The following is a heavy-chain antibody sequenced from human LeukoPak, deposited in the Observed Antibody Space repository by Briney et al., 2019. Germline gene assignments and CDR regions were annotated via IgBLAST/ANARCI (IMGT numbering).Heavy chain of an antibody. CDR1: RYTLSSNW. J-gene: IGHJ3*02. CDR3: SFLLGHAFDI. Sequence: GGSLRLSCAASRYTLSSNWMNWVRQAPGKGLEWVANIKQDGSEKYYVDSVKGRFTISRDNAKNSLYLQMNSLRAEDTAVYYCSFLLGHAFDIWGQGTMVTVSS. D-gene: IGHD3-10*01. CDR2: IKQDGSEK. V-gene: IGHV3-7*02.